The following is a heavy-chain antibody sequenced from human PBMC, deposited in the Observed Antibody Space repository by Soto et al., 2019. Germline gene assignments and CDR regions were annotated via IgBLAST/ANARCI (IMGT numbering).Heavy chain of an antibody. CDR2: IKQDGSEK. D-gene: IGHD2-15*01. Sequence: EVQLVESGGGLVQPGGSLRLSCAASGFTFSSYWMSWVRQAPGKGLEWLANIKQDGSEKYYVDSVKGRFTISRDNAKNSLYLQMNSLRAEDTAVYYCARIYCSGGSCSAYFDYWGQGTLVTVSS. CDR3: ARIYCSGGSCSAYFDY. V-gene: IGHV3-7*04. CDR1: GFTFSSYW. J-gene: IGHJ4*02.